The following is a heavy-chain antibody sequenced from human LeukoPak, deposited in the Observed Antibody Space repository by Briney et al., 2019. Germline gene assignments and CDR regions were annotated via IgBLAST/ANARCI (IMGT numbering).Heavy chain of an antibody. CDR1: GYSFSNYW. V-gene: IGHV5-51*01. D-gene: IGHD1-26*01. Sequence: GESLKISCKGSGYSFSNYWIGWVRQLPGKGLEYMGKIYPDDSDTRYSPSFEGQVTISADKSISTAYLQWSSLKASDTAMYYCARLEYSGSLRGVYWYIDQWGRGTQVTVSS. J-gene: IGHJ2*01. CDR3: ARLEYSGSLRGVYWYIDQ. CDR2: IYPDDSDT.